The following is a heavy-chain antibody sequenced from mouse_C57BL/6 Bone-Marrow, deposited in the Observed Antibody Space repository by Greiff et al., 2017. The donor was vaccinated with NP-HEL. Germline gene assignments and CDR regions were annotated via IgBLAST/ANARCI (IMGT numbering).Heavy chain of an antibody. J-gene: IGHJ3*01. D-gene: IGHD1-1*01. CDR2: IYPGDSDT. Sequence: DVQLQESGTVLARPGASVKMSCKTSGYTFTSYWMHWVKQRPGQGLEWIGAIYPGDSDTSYNQKFKGKAKLTAVTSASTAYMQLSSLTDENSAVYYCTRGYDYGSRVSAWFAYWGQGTLVTVSA. V-gene: IGHV1-5*01. CDR1: GYTFTSYW. CDR3: TRGYDYGSRVSAWFAY.